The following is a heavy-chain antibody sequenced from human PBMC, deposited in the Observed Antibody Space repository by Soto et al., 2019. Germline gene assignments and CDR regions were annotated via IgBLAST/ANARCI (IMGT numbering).Heavy chain of an antibody. CDR3: AIIPYDILTGYYGMDV. V-gene: IGHV4-39*01. Sequence: SETLSLTCTASGGSISSSSYYWGWIRQPQGKGLEWIGSIYYSGSTYYNPSLKSRVTISVDTSKNQFSLKLSSVTAADTAVYYCAIIPYDILTGYYGMDVWGQGTMVTVSS. D-gene: IGHD3-9*01. J-gene: IGHJ6*02. CDR1: GGSISSSSYY. CDR2: IYYSGST.